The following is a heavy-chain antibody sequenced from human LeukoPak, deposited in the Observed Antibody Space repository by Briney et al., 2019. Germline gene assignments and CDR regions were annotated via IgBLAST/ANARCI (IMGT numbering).Heavy chain of an antibody. CDR1: GGSIRNYY. CDR3: ARGPAVYCSSTSCYWSRYFQH. Sequence: SETLSLTCTVSGGSIRNYYWTWIRQPPGKGLEWIGYRYYSGSTNYNPSLQSRVSMSIDTSKNQFSLKLSSVTAADTAVYYCARGPAVYCSSTSCYWSRYFQHWGQGTLVTVSS. CDR2: RYYSGST. D-gene: IGHD2-2*01. V-gene: IGHV4-59*12. J-gene: IGHJ1*01.